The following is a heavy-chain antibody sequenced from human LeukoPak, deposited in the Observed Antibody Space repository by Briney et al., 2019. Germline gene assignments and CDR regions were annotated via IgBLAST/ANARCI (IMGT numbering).Heavy chain of an antibody. J-gene: IGHJ4*02. CDR3: TKMHGTGWYFFGN. D-gene: IGHD6-19*01. V-gene: IGHV3-30*18. Sequence: PGGSLRLSCAASGFTFSSYGMRWVRQAPGRGLEWVAAISYDGSNKYYADSLKGRFTISRDDSKNTLYLQMNSLRAEDTAVYYCTKMHGTGWYFFGNWGQGTRVTVSS. CDR1: GFTFSSYG. CDR2: ISYDGSNK.